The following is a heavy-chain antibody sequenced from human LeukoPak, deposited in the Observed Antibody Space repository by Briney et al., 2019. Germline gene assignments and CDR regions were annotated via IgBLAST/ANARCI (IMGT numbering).Heavy chain of an antibody. J-gene: IGHJ4*02. CDR3: AREGPTQTLDY. D-gene: IGHD4-23*01. V-gene: IGHV4-59*01. CDR2: IYYSGST. CDR1: GGSISSYY. Sequence: PSETLSLTCTVSGGSISSYYWSWIRQPPGKGLEWIGYIYYSGSTNYNPSLKSRVTISVDTSKNQFSLKLSSVTAADTAVYYCAREGPTQTLDYWGQGTLVTVSS.